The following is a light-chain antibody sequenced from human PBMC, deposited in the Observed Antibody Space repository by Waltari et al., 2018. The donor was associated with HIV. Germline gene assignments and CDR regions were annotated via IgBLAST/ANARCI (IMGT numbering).Light chain of an antibody. V-gene: IGLV2-14*03. CDR2: DVS. J-gene: IGLJ1*01. Sequence: QSALTQPASVSGSPGQSITISCTGTSSDVGGYHYVSWYQQHPGKAPKLMIYDVSNRPSRVSNGFSGSNSGNTASLTISGLQAEHEADYYCSSYTSSSPYAVGTGTKVTVL. CDR3: SSYTSSSPYA. CDR1: SSDVGGYHY.